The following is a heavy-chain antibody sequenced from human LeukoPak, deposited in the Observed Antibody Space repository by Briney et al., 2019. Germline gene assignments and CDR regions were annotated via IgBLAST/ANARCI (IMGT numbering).Heavy chain of an antibody. CDR2: ISSSGSVI. D-gene: IGHD3-22*01. Sequence: GGSLRLSCAASGFTFSGYSMNWVRQAPGKGLEWVSYISSSGSVIYYADSVKGRFTISRDNAKNSLYLQMNSLRAEDTAVYYCAADYCDSSGLIWGQGTMVTVSS. CDR3: AADYCDSSGLI. V-gene: IGHV3-48*04. CDR1: GFTFSGYS. J-gene: IGHJ3*02.